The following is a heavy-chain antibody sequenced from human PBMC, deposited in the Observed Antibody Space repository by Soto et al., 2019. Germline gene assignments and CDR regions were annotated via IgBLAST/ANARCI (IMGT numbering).Heavy chain of an antibody. D-gene: IGHD3-22*01. Sequence: ESGGGVVQPGRSLRLSCAASGFTFSSYGMHWVRQAPGKGLEWVAVIWYDGSNKYYADSVKGRFTISRDNSKNTLYLQMNSLRAEDTAVYYCARDPKDYYDSSGYYYPEYYFDYWGQGTLVTVSS. CDR1: GFTFSSYG. CDR2: IWYDGSNK. V-gene: IGHV3-33*01. J-gene: IGHJ4*02. CDR3: ARDPKDYYDSSGYYYPEYYFDY.